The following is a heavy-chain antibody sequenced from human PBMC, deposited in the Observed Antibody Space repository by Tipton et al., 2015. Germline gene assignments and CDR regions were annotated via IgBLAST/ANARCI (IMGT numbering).Heavy chain of an antibody. D-gene: IGHD5-12*01. J-gene: IGHJ5*02. CDR1: GGSVTIGAFY. Sequence: LRLSCTVSGGSVTIGAFYWSWIRRAPGKGLEWIGHISFRGITTYNPSLKSRVTISADTSKNQFSLRLSAVTAADTAVYYCARGGYGGFDWSNWFDPWGQGTLVSVSS. V-gene: IGHV4-61*08. CDR3: ARGGYGGFDWSNWFDP. CDR2: ISFRGIT.